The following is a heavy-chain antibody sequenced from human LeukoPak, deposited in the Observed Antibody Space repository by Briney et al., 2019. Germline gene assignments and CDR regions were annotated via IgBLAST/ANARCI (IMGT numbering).Heavy chain of an antibody. CDR2: ISSSSSTI. V-gene: IGHV3-48*04. CDR1: GFTFSSYS. J-gene: IGHJ5*02. CDR3: ARGVRYFDPGAFGP. D-gene: IGHD3-9*01. Sequence: GGSLRLSCAASGFTFSSYSMNWVRQAPGKGLEWVSYISSSSSTIYYADSVKGRFTISRDNAKNSLYLQMNSLRAEDTAVYYCARGVRYFDPGAFGPWGQGTLVTVSS.